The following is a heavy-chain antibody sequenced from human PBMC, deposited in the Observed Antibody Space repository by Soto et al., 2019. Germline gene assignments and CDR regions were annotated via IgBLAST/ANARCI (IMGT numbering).Heavy chain of an antibody. CDR1: GASVSSGHYY. CDR3: ATGNSSGLFFDY. J-gene: IGHJ4*02. D-gene: IGHD6-19*01. V-gene: IGHV4-61*01. Sequence: PSETLSLTCTVSGASVSSGHYYWSLIRQPPGKGLEWICYIYYSGSTDYNPSLRSRVTISLDTSKNQFSLKLSSVTAADTAVYYCATGNSSGLFFDYWGQGTLVTVS. CDR2: IYYSGST.